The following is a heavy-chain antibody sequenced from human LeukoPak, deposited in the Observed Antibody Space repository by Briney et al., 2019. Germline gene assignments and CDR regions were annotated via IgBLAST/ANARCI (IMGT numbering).Heavy chain of an antibody. CDR1: GGSISSYY. V-gene: IGHV4-59*05. CDR2: INYSGST. J-gene: IGHJ5*02. D-gene: IGHD3-22*01. CDR3: AAYYYDSSGYFA. Sequence: SETLSLTCTVSGGSISSYYWSWIRQPPGKGLEWIGAINYSGSTYYNPSLKSRVTISADTSKTQFSLKLSTVTAADTAVYYCAAYYYDSSGYFAWGQGTLVTVSS.